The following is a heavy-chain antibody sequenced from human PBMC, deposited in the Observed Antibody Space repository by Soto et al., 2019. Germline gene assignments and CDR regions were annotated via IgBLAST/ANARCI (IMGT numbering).Heavy chain of an antibody. CDR3: VRGGGNFEY. CDR1: GFTFSGYW. V-gene: IGHV3-7*01. Sequence: EVQLVESGGGLVQPGGSLRLYCAVSGFTFSGYWMSWVRQAPGKGLEWLANIKEDGSEKYYVDFVKGRFTISRDNAKSSLYVQMNSLRAEDTAVYYCVRGGGNFEYWGQGTLVTVSS. D-gene: IGHD2-15*01. CDR2: IKEDGSEK. J-gene: IGHJ4*02.